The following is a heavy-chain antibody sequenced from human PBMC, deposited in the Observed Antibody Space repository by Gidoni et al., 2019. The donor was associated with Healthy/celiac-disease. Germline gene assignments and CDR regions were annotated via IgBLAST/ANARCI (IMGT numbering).Heavy chain of an antibody. CDR1: GGSISSYY. J-gene: IGHJ4*02. CDR3: ASFPLVVPAAKGVVGY. CDR2: IYYSGST. V-gene: IGHV4-59*01. D-gene: IGHD2-2*01. Sequence: QVQLQESGPGLVKPSETLSLTCTVPGGSISSYYWSWIRQPPGKGLEWIGYIYYSGSTNYNPSLHSRVTISVDTSKNQFSLKLSSVTAADTAVYYCASFPLVVPAAKGVVGYWGQGTLVTVSS.